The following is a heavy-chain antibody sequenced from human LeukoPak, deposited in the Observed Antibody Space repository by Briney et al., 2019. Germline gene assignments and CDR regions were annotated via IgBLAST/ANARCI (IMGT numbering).Heavy chain of an antibody. Sequence: ASVKVSCKASGYTFTSYYMHWVRQAPGQGLEWMGWINPNSGGTNYAQKFQGRVTMTRDTSISTAYMELSRLRSDDTAVYYCAREYSSSPPLSGYWGQGTLVTVSS. J-gene: IGHJ4*02. CDR1: GYTFTSYY. CDR3: AREYSSSPPLSGY. CDR2: INPNSGGT. D-gene: IGHD6-6*01. V-gene: IGHV1-2*02.